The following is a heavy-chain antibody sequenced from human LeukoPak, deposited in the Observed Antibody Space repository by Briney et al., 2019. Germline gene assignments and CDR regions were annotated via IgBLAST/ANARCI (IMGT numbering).Heavy chain of an antibody. CDR2: ISSSSSYK. CDR1: GFTFSSYS. CDR3: AREDFGDYVFGY. D-gene: IGHD4-17*01. V-gene: IGHV3-21*01. J-gene: IGHJ4*02. Sequence: GGSLRLSCAASGFTFSSYSMNWVRQAPGKGLEWVSSISSSSSYKYYADSVKGRFTISRDNAKNSLYLQMNSLRAEDTAVYYCAREDFGDYVFGYWGQGTLVTVSS.